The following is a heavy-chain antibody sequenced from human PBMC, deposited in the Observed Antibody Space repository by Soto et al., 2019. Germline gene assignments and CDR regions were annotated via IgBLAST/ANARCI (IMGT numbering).Heavy chain of an antibody. CDR3: AWGDSSGRGHYCYDGMDV. V-gene: IGHV3-48*02. D-gene: IGHD6-19*01. CDR2: ISSSSSTI. CDR1: GFTFSSYS. J-gene: IGHJ6*02. Sequence: GGSLRLSCAASGFTFSSYSMNWVRQAPGKGLEWVSYISSSSSTIYYADSVKGRFTISRDNAKNSLYLPMNSLRDEDTAVYYCAWGDSSGRGHYCYDGMDVWGQGTTVTVSS.